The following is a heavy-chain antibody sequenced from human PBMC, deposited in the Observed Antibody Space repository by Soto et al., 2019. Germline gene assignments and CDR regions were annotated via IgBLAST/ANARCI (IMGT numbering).Heavy chain of an antibody. J-gene: IGHJ6*04. CDR3: AKGGPGSMYYCGIDV. D-gene: IGHD2-2*01. Sequence: CGSMRRPCAASGFSVNSYAMSWARKPPGKGLEWVSAISGSGGSTYYADSVKGRFTISRDNSKNQRYLQMNSLKAEDTAASYYAKGGPGSMYYCGIDVWGKGTRVAVSS. CDR2: ISGSGGST. V-gene: IGHV3-23*01. CDR1: GFSVNSYA.